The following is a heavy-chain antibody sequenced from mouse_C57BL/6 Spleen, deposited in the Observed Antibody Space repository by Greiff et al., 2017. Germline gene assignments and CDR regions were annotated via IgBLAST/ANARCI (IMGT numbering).Heavy chain of an antibody. D-gene: IGHD1-1*01. CDR2: IYPGSGST. Sequence: VQLQQPGAELVKPGASVKMSCKASGYTFTSYWITWVKQRPGQGLEWIGDIYPGSGSTNYNEKFKSKATLTVDTSSSTAYMQLSSLTSEDSAVYYCARGDYYYGGFDVWGTGTTVTVSS. V-gene: IGHV1-55*01. CDR1: GYTFTSYW. J-gene: IGHJ1*03. CDR3: ARGDYYYGGFDV.